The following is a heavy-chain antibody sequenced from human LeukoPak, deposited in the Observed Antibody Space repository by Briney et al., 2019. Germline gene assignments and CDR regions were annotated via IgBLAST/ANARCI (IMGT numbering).Heavy chain of an antibody. J-gene: IGHJ4*02. V-gene: IGHV1-69*13. CDR3: ARGGGPESIAPHSFDY. D-gene: IGHD2-21*01. CDR1: GGTFSSYA. Sequence: ASVKVSCKASGGTFSSYAISWVRQAPGQGLEWMGRIIPIFGTANYAQKFQGRVTITADESTSTAYMELSSLRSEDTAVYYCARGGGPESIAPHSFDYWGQGTLVTVSS. CDR2: IIPIFGTA.